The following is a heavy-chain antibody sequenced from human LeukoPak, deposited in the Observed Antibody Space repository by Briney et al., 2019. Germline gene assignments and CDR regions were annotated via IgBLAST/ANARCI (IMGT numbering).Heavy chain of an antibody. CDR2: ITGSGGNT. D-gene: IGHD6-19*01. Sequence: GGSLRLSCAASGFSFSSYGMSWVRQGPGKGLEWVSTITGSGGNTDYADSVKGRFTISRDNSKNTLYLQMNSLRAEDTAVYYCAKAESGWETDGFDIWGQGTMVTVSS. CDR3: AKAESGWETDGFDI. V-gene: IGHV3-23*01. CDR1: GFSFSSYG. J-gene: IGHJ3*02.